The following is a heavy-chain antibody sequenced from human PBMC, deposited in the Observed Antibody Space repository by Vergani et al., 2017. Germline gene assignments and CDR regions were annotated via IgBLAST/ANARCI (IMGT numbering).Heavy chain of an antibody. CDR1: GYTFTSYG. CDR2: ISAYNGNT. J-gene: IGHJ5*02. D-gene: IGHD2-2*01. Sequence: QVQLVQSGAEVKKPGASVKVSCKASGYTFTSYGISLVRQAPGQGLEWMGWISAYNGNTNYAQKLQGRVTMTTDTSTSTAYMELRSLRSEDTAVYYCARERGLEYQLLEGWFDPWGQGTLVTVSS. V-gene: IGHV1-18*04. CDR3: ARERGLEYQLLEGWFDP.